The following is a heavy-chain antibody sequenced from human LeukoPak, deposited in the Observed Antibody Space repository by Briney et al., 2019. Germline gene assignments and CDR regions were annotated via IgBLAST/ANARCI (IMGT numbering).Heavy chain of an antibody. J-gene: IGHJ3*02. CDR3: ARGKLLAVAGAGNAFDI. Sequence: ASVKVSCKASGYTFTSYDINWVRQATGQGLEWMGWMNPNSGNTGYAQKFQGRVTMTRNTSISTAYMELSSLRSEDAAVYYCARGKLLAVAGAGNAFDIWGQATMVTVSS. CDR2: MNPNSGNT. CDR1: GYTFTSYD. V-gene: IGHV1-8*01. D-gene: IGHD6-19*01.